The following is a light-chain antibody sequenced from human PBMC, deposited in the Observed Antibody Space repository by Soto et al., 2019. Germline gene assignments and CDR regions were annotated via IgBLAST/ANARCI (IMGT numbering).Light chain of an antibody. J-gene: IGLJ3*02. Sequence: QSALTQPPSASGSPGQSVTISCTGTSSDIGADNHVSWYQQHPGKAPNLMIYEVSERPSGVPERFSGSKSGNTASLTVSGLQAEDEADYYCSSYAGINNWVFGGGTKLTVL. CDR3: SSYAGINNWV. V-gene: IGLV2-8*01. CDR2: EVS. CDR1: SSDIGADNH.